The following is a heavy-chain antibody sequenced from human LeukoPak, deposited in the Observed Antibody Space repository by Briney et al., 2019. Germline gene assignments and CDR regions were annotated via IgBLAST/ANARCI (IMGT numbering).Heavy chain of an antibody. D-gene: IGHD3-22*01. CDR2: ISHDGSDK. V-gene: IGHV3-30*04. CDR3: ASRADYYGTSGYYFDAFDS. Sequence: PGGSLRLSCAASGFTFSGYIMNWVRQTPGKGLEWVALISHDGSDKYYADSVKGRYTISRDNSKNTLYLQMNTLRAEAPAVYYCASRADYYGTSGYYFDAFDSWGQGTMDIVSS. CDR1: GFTFSGYI. J-gene: IGHJ3*02.